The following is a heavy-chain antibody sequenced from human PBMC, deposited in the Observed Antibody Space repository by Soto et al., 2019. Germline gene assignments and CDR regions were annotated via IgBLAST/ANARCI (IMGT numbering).Heavy chain of an antibody. J-gene: IGHJ4*02. D-gene: IGHD2-2*01. CDR1: GFTFSSYA. Sequence: PGGSLRLSCAASGFTFSSYAMYWVRQAPGKGLQYVSAISSNGVSTYYADSVKGRFTISRDNSKNTLYLQMSSLRAEDTALYFCVKAAYCSSTSCYAGDYFDYWGQGTLVTVSS. CDR3: VKAAYCSSTSCYAGDYFDY. CDR2: ISSNGVST. V-gene: IGHV3-64D*06.